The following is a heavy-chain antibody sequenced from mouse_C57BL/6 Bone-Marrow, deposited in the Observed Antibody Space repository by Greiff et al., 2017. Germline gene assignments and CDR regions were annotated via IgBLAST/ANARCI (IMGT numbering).Heavy chain of an antibody. V-gene: IGHV5-6*01. D-gene: IGHD1-1*01. Sequence: EVQGVESGGDLVKPGGSLKLSCAASGFTFSSYGMSWVRQTPDKRLEWVATISSGGSYTYYPDSVKGRFTISRDNAKNTLYLQMSSLKSEDTAMYYCARRLRYYYGSSYAMDYWGQGTSVTVSS. CDR1: GFTFSSYG. CDR3: ARRLRYYYGSSYAMDY. CDR2: ISSGGSYT. J-gene: IGHJ4*01.